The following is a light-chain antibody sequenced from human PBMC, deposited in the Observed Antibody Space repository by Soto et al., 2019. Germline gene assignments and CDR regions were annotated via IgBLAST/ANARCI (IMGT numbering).Light chain of an antibody. CDR1: QSISSNF. Sequence: EIVLTQSPGTLSLSPGERATLSCRASQSISSNFLAWHQQKPGQAPRLLIYGASRRATGIPDRFSGCGSGTDFTLTISKLEPEDFAVYFCQQYVAAPLTFGGGTKVEIK. CDR3: QQYVAAPLT. J-gene: IGKJ4*01. V-gene: IGKV3-20*01. CDR2: GAS.